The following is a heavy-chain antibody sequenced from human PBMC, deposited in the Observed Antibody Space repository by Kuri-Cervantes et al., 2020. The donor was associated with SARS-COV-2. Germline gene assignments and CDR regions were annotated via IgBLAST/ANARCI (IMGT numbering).Heavy chain of an antibody. Sequence: ASVKVSCKASGYTFTSYYMHWVRQAPGQGLEWMGIINPSGGSTSYAQKFQGRVTMTRDTSTSTVYMELSSLRSEDTAVYYCARDKATVGNYYYYMDVWGKGTTVTVSS. D-gene: IGHD4-11*01. CDR2: INPSGGST. J-gene: IGHJ6*03. CDR3: ARDKATVGNYYYYMDV. CDR1: GYTFTSYY. V-gene: IGHV1-46*01.